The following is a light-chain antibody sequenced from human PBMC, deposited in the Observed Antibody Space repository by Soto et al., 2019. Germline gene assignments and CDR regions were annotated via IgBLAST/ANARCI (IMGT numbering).Light chain of an antibody. Sequence: EIVLTQSPGTLSLSPGERATLSCRASQSVDSSYLAWYQQKPGQAPRLLIYDASSRATGIPDSFSGSGSGTDFTLTISRLEPEDFAVYYCQQYGSSPPYTFGQGTKLEIK. CDR1: QSVDSSY. CDR3: QQYGSSPPYT. J-gene: IGKJ2*01. V-gene: IGKV3-20*01. CDR2: DAS.